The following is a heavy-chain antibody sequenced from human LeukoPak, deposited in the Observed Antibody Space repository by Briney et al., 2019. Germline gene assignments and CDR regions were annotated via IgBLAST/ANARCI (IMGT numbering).Heavy chain of an antibody. V-gene: IGHV1-2*02. D-gene: IGHD2-15*01. Sequence: ASEKVSCKASGYTFTGYYMHWVRQAPGQGLEWMGWINPNSGGTNYAQKFQGRVTMTRDTSISTAYMELSRLRSDDTAVYYCARLSAVVAATPGAYYYYYYMDVWGKGTTVTVSS. J-gene: IGHJ6*03. CDR2: INPNSGGT. CDR3: ARLSAVVAATPGAYYYYYYMDV. CDR1: GYTFTGYY.